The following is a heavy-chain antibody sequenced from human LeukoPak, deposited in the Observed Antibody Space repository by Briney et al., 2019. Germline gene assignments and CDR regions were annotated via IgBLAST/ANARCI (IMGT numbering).Heavy chain of an antibody. CDR2: INSDGSRT. Sequence: RGSVRLSCAATGFTFSSYWMHWVRHAPGKGLVTVSSINSDGSRTSYADSAKGRFTISRDNAKNTLYLQMNSLRAEDTAVYNCASFRVYSAFDIWDQGTMVTVSS. D-gene: IGHD3-10*01. CDR1: GFTFSSYW. V-gene: IGHV3-74*01. CDR3: ASFRVYSAFDI. J-gene: IGHJ3*02.